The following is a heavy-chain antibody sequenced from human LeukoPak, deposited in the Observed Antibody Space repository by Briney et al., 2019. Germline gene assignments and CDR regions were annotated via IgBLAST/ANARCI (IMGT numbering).Heavy chain of an antibody. V-gene: IGHV4-39*01. J-gene: IGHJ4*02. CDR2: FYYSGST. CDR3: ARRLGPSIAARQTDY. D-gene: IGHD6-6*01. Sequence: SETLSLTCTVSGGSFSSSSYYWGWIRQPPGKGLEWIGSFYYSGSTYYNPSLKSRVTISVDTSKNQFSLKLSSVTAADTAVYYCARRLGPSIAARQTDYWGQGTLVTVSS. CDR1: GGSFSSSSYY.